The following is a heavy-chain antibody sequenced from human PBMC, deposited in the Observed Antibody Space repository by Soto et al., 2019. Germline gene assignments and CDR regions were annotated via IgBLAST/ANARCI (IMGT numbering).Heavy chain of an antibody. J-gene: IGHJ5*02. Sequence: PSETLSLTCAVSGDSFSSNNWWSWVRQPPGKGLEWIGEIYHTGTTNYNPSLESRVTISVDKSKNQFSLKLSSVTAADTAVYYWARSTYCSSTSCYPPYNWFDPWGQGTLVTVSS. CDR2: IYHTGTT. CDR3: ARSTYCSSTSCYPPYNWFDP. D-gene: IGHD2-2*01. V-gene: IGHV4-4*02. CDR1: GDSFSSNNW.